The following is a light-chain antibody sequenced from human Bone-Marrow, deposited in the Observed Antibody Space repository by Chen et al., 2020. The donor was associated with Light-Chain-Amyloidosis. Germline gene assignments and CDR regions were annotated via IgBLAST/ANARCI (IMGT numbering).Light chain of an antibody. CDR3: VLYMGSGISV. Sequence: QTVVTQEPSFSVSPGGTVTLTCVFGPGLVSTSYYPSWYQQTPGQATRTLIYPTNTRSSGVPDRFSGSILGNKAALTSTGAQADDESDYYCVLYMGSGISVFGGGTKLTVL. CDR2: PTN. CDR1: PGLVSTSYY. V-gene: IGLV8-61*01. J-gene: IGLJ3*02.